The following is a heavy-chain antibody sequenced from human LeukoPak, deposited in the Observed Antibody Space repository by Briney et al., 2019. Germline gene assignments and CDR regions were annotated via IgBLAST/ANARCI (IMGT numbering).Heavy chain of an antibody. J-gene: IGHJ4*02. CDR1: GGSISSYY. CDR3: ARESHRGWYPDDFDY. Sequence: PSESLSLTCTGSGGSISSYYWSWIRQPPGKGLEWIGYIYYSGSTNYNPSLKSRVTISVDTSKNQFSLKLSSVTAANTAVYYCARESHRGWYPDDFDYWGQGTLVTVSS. D-gene: IGHD6-19*01. V-gene: IGHV4-59*01. CDR2: IYYSGST.